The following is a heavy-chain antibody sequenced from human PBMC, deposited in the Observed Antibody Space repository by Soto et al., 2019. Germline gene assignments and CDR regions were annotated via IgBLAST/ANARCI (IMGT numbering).Heavy chain of an antibody. Sequence: VGSLRLSCVGSGFTFSTYSIHWVRQAPGKGLEWVSSISSRSDIYYANSVKGRFTISRDNAKNSVSLQMNSLRAEDTAVYYCAREYTAWPLAYGLDVWGQGTTVTVSS. V-gene: IGHV3-21*01. CDR2: ISSRSDI. J-gene: IGHJ6*02. CDR1: GFTFSTYS. CDR3: AREYTAWPLAYGLDV. D-gene: IGHD2-2*02.